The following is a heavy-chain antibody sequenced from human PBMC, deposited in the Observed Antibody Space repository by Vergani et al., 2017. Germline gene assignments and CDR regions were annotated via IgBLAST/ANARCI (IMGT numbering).Heavy chain of an antibody. CDR3: ARDLVGYSYGSY. Sequence: QVQLVQSGAEVKKPGASVKVSCKASGYTFTGYYMHWVRQAPGQGLEWMGGIIPIFGTANYAQKFQGRVTITADESTSTAYMELSSLRSEDTAVYYCARDLVGYSYGSYWGQGTLVTVSS. CDR1: GYTFTGYY. D-gene: IGHD5-18*01. V-gene: IGHV1-69*01. J-gene: IGHJ4*02. CDR2: IIPIFGTA.